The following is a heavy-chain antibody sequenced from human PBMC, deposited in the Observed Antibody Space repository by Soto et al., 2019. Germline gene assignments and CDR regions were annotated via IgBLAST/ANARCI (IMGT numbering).Heavy chain of an antibody. CDR2: TSVDETNK. CDR1: GFTFSNHG. D-gene: IGHD3-9*01. CDR3: AKDRGLRYFDWVYPTH. Sequence: GGSLRLSCAASGFTFSNHGMHWVRQAPGKGLEWVAGTSVDETNKYYGDSVKGRFTISRDNSKNTLYLQMNSLRAEDTAVYYCAKDRGLRYFDWVYPTHWGQGTLVTVSS. V-gene: IGHV3-30*18. J-gene: IGHJ4*02.